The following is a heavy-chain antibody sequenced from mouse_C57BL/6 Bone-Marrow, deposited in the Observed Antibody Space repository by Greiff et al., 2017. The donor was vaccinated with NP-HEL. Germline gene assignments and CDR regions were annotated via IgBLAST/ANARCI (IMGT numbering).Heavy chain of an antibody. V-gene: IGHV5-15*04. CDR3: ARDGDYDWYFDV. CDR1: GFTFSDYG. D-gene: IGHD2-4*01. Sequence: EVKVEESGGGLVQPGGSLKLSCAASGFTFSDYGMAWVRQAPRKGPEWVAFISNLAYSIYYADTVTGRFTISRENAKNTLYLEMSSLRSEDTAMYYCARDGDYDWYFDVWGTGTTVTVSS. J-gene: IGHJ1*03. CDR2: ISNLAYSI.